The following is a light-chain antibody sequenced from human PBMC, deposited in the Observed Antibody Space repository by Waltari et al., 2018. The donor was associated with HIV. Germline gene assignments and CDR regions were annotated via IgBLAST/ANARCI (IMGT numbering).Light chain of an antibody. CDR1: QDISSW. Sequence: DIQMTQSPSSVSASLRDTVTITCRASQDISSWLAWYQQRPGEAPKLLIYAASNLKGGVPSRFSGSGSGTDFTLTITNLQPEDFATYYCQQANNFPWTFGQGTNVEIK. CDR2: AAS. V-gene: IGKV1-12*02. CDR3: QQANNFPWT. J-gene: IGKJ1*01.